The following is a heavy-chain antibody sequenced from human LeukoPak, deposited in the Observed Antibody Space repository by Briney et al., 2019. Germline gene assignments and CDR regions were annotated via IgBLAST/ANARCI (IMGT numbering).Heavy chain of an antibody. CDR2: INPNSGGT. CDR1: GYTFTGYY. D-gene: IGHD6-13*01. J-gene: IGHJ5*02. Sequence: ASVKVSCKASGYTFTGYYMHWVRQAPGQGLEWMGWINPNSGGTNYAQKLQGRVTMTTDTSTSTAYMELRSLRSDDTAVYYCARGSTSTGYSSSWYEFVWFDPWGQGTLVTVSS. CDR3: ARGSTSTGYSSSWYEFVWFDP. V-gene: IGHV1-2*02.